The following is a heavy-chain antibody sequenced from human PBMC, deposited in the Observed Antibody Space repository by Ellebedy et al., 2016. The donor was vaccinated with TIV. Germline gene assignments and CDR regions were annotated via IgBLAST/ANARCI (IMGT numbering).Heavy chain of an antibody. V-gene: IGHV4-34*01. Sequence: MPGGSLRLSCAASGFTFSSYSMSWIRQPPGKGLEWIGEINHSGSTNYNPSLKSRVTISVDTSKNQFSLKLSSVTAADTAVYYCARERIAVAGTPFDYWGQGTLVTVSS. D-gene: IGHD6-19*01. CDR3: ARERIAVAGTPFDY. CDR1: GFTFSSYS. CDR2: INHSGST. J-gene: IGHJ4*02.